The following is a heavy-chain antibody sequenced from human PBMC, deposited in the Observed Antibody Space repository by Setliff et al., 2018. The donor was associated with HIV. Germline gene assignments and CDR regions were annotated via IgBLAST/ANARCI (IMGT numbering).Heavy chain of an antibody. CDR1: GFTFSTYA. Sequence: GGSLRLSCAASGFTFSTYAMSWVRQAPGAGLEWVSPISGSGGATFYADSVKGRFTISRDNSKSTVYLQMNSLRAEDTAVYSCAKGRDGDYGRPLEYWGQGTLVTVSS. V-gene: IGHV3-23*01. D-gene: IGHD4-17*01. J-gene: IGHJ4*02. CDR2: ISGSGGAT. CDR3: AKGRDGDYGRPLEY.